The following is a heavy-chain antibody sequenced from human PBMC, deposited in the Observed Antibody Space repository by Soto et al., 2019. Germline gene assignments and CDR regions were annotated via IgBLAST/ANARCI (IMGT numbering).Heavy chain of an antibody. Sequence: EVRLVESGGGLVKPGGSLRLSCAASGFTFSRYGMNWLRQAPGKGLEWVASISSSTSYVYYADSVKGRFSISRDNAKNILYLEMYALRIDDTAVYYCARDPSEGRVGNWFESWGQGTLVTVSS. J-gene: IGHJ5*01. V-gene: IGHV3-21*06. CDR1: GFTFSRYG. CDR2: ISSSTSYV. D-gene: IGHD2-2*01. CDR3: ARDPSEGRVGNWFES.